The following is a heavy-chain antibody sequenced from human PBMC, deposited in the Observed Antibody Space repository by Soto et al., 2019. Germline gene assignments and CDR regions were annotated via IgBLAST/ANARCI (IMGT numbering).Heavy chain of an antibody. V-gene: IGHV4-39*01. CDR3: AVVDSTGNWFDP. CDR2: MYYSGTT. J-gene: IGHJ5*02. D-gene: IGHD6-25*01. Sequence: SGTLSLTCTVSGGSISSYYWGWLRQTPGKGLEFIGSMYYSGTTYYNPSLKSRVTISVDTSKNQFTLKLISVTAADTAVYYCAVVDSTGNWFDPWGEGALVTVSS. CDR1: GGSISSYY.